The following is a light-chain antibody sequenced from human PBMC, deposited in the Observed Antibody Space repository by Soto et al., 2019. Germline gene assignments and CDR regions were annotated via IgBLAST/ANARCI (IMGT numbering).Light chain of an antibody. J-gene: IGKJ5*01. CDR1: KSVSSSY. V-gene: IGKV3-20*01. CDR2: GAS. CDR3: QQYGSSPPIT. Sequence: EIVLTQSPGTLSLSPGERATLSCRASKSVSSSYLAWHQQKPGQAPRLLIYGASSSATGIPDRFTGSGSGTDFTHSISRLEPEDFAVYYWQQYGSSPPITFGQGTRLEIK.